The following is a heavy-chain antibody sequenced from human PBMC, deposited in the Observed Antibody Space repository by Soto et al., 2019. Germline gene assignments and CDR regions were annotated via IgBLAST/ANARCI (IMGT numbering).Heavy chain of an antibody. CDR3: ARLVSAYDSYFEH. CDR2: IHPGDSET. CDR1: GYDFARTW. D-gene: IGHD5-12*01. Sequence: GESLKISCKASGYDFARTWIGWVRQLPGKGLDWLGIIHPGDSETRYSPSFRGQVTFSVDMSISTAYLQWSSLKTSDIAIYYCARLVSAYDSYFEHWGQGTRVTVSS. J-gene: IGHJ4*02. V-gene: IGHV5-51*01.